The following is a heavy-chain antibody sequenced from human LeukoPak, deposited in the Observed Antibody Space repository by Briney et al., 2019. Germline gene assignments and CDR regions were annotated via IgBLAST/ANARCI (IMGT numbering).Heavy chain of an antibody. CDR1: GFSFSTYT. CDR3: ARGYYDILTGYSY. D-gene: IGHD3-9*01. CDR2: ISSGSTTI. V-gene: IGHV3-48*01. J-gene: IGHJ4*02. Sequence: GGSRRLSCAASGFSFSTYTMNWVRQAPGKGLEWVSYISSGSTTIYYADSVKGRFTISRDNAKNSLYLQMISLRPEDTAIYYCARGYYDILTGYSYWGQGTLVTVSS.